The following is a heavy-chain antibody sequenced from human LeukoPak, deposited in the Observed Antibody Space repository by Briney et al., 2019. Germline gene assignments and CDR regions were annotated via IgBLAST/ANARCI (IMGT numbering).Heavy chain of an antibody. CDR3: AREFDGADPYYFDY. J-gene: IGHJ4*02. V-gene: IGHV3-21*01. Sequence: GGSLRLSCAASGFTFSSYSMNWVRQAPGKGLEWVSSISSSSSYIYYADSVKGRFTISRDNAKNSLYLQMNSLRAEDTAVYYCAREFDGADPYYFDYWGQGTLVTVSS. CDR1: GFTFSSYS. CDR2: ISSSSSYI.